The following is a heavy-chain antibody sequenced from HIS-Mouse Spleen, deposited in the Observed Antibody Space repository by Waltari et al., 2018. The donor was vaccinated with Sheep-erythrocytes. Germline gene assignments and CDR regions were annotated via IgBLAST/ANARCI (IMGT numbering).Heavy chain of an antibody. CDR3: AKETGFYDFWSGYYYYGMDV. V-gene: IGHV3-23*01. J-gene: IGHJ6*02. D-gene: IGHD3-3*01. Sequence: ADSVKGRFTISRDNSKNTLYLQMNSLRAEDTAVYYCAKETGFYDFWSGYYYYGMDVWGQGTTVTVSS.